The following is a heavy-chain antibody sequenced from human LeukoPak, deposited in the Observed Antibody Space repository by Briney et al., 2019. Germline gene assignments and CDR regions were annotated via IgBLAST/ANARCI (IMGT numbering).Heavy chain of an antibody. CDR2: ITDRGGT. D-gene: IGHD1-26*01. J-gene: IGHJ4*02. CDR1: GGSVSGYS. CDR3: ARVSDWEPIDK. V-gene: IGHV4-34*01. Sequence: SETLSLTCAVSGGSVSGYSWSWIRQPPEKGLEWIGDITDRGGTSYTPSLKSRVTISLDTSKNQFSLHLTSVTAADTAVYFCARVSDWEPIDKWGQGTLVTVSS.